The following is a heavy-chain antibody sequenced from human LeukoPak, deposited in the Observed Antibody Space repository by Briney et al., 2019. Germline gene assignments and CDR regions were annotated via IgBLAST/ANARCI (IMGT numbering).Heavy chain of an antibody. D-gene: IGHD6-13*01. J-gene: IGHJ3*02. Sequence: SETLSLTCTVSGGSISSSTYYWGWIRQPPGKGLEWIGGIYYSGSTYYNPSLKSRVTISVDTSKNQFSLKLSSVTAADTAVYYCARRLGWYSSSLGPNRDAFDIWGQGTMVTVSS. CDR3: ARRLGWYSSSLGPNRDAFDI. CDR2: IYYSGST. V-gene: IGHV4-39*01. CDR1: GGSISSSTYY.